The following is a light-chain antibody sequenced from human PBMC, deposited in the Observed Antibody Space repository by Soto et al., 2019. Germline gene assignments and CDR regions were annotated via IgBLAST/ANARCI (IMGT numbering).Light chain of an antibody. Sequence: DIQMTQSPSTLSASVGDRVTITCRASQRISGWLAWYQQRPGKAPRLLISRASALESGVPPRFSGSGFGTEFTLTIDNLQPDDLATYYCQQYNSYALTFGQGTRLELK. J-gene: IGKJ5*01. CDR3: QQYNSYALT. CDR2: RAS. CDR1: QRISGW. V-gene: IGKV1-5*03.